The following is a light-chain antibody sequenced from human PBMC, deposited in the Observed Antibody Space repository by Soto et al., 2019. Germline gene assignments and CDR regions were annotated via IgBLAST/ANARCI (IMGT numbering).Light chain of an antibody. CDR2: DAS. Sequence: VSTLSPCVVSLSPRERPALSCRPSQTVRNNYLAWYQQKPGQAPKLLIHDASSRATGIPDRFSGGGSGTDFTLTISSLQPEDFATYYCQQSYSTPPTFGQGTKVDIK. J-gene: IGKJ1*01. V-gene: IGKV3-20*01. CDR1: QTVRNNY. CDR3: QQSYSTPPT.